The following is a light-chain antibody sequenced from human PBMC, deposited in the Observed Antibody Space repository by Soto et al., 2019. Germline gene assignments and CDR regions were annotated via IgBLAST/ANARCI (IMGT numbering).Light chain of an antibody. CDR1: SFDIGTYNY. J-gene: IGLJ2*01. Sequence: QSVLTQPASVSGSPGQSITISCTGTSFDIGTYNYVSWYQHHPGKAPKLIIYDVNNRPSGVSNRFSGSKSGNTASLTISGLQAEDEADYYCNSYTSSVTHVVFGGGTKLTVL. CDR2: DVN. CDR3: NSYTSSVTHVV. V-gene: IGLV2-14*03.